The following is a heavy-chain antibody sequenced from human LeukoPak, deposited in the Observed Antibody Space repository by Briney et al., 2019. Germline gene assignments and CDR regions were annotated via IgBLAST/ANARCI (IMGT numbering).Heavy chain of an antibody. J-gene: IGHJ4*02. V-gene: IGHV3-33*01. CDR3: ARSRVFWGNSFDY. Sequence: GRSLRLSCAASGFTFSSYGMHWVRQARGKGLEWVAVIWYDGSNKYYADSVKGRFTISRDNSKNTLYLQMNSLRAEDTAVYYCARSRVFWGNSFDYWGQGTLVTVSS. CDR2: IWYDGSNK. CDR1: GFTFSSYG. D-gene: IGHD3-16*01.